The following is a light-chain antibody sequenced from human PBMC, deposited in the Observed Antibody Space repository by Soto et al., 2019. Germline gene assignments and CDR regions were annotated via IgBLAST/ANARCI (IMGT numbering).Light chain of an antibody. V-gene: IGLV1-47*01. CDR3: AAWDDSLSGHVV. CDR1: SSNIGGNS. Sequence: QSVMTQPPSVSAAPGQKVTISCSGSSSNIGGNSVSWYQQLPGTAPKLLIYNNNQRPSGVPDRFSGSKSGTSASLAISGLRSEDEADYYCAAWDDSLSGHVVFGGGTKLTVL. CDR2: NNN. J-gene: IGLJ2*01.